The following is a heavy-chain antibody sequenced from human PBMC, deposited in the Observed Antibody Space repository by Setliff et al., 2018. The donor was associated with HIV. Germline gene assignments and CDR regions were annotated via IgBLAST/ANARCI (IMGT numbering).Heavy chain of an antibody. CDR1: GFTFSSYA. Sequence: PGESLKISCAASGFTFSSYAMHWVRQAPGKGLEWVAVVSYGGTNTHYADSVKGRFIISRDDSESTLFLQMNSLRVDDTAVYYCARVRYCGSPSCRKEFDFWGQGTLVTVSS. J-gene: IGHJ4*02. CDR2: VSYGGTNT. CDR3: ARVRYCGSPSCRKEFDF. D-gene: IGHD2-21*01. V-gene: IGHV3-30*04.